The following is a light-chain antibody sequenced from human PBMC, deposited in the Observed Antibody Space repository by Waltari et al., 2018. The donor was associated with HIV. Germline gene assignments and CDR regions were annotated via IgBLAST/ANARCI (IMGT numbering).Light chain of an antibody. CDR2: MND. J-gene: IGLJ2*01. V-gene: IGLV1-47*01. CDR3: ASWDDSLGGYWI. CDR1: TSKIGSTY. Sequence: QSVVTQPPSASGTLGQRVTISCSGGTSKIGSTYVYGYQHLPGTSPKLLIYMNDQRPSGVPDRSSGSKSGTSASLAISGLRCEDEADYYCASWDDSLGGYWIFGGGTNLTVL.